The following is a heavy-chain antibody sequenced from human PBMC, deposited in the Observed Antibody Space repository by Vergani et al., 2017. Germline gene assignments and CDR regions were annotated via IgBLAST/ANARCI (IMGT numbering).Heavy chain of an antibody. CDR1: GYTFSNDY. CDR3: ARGDYGILTGYRY. Sequence: QVQMVQSGAEVKKSGASVKVSCKTSGYTFSNDYMHWVRQAPGQGLEWMGIINPSGGHTNYAQKFQGRVTMTRDTSTSTVYMELSSLRSEDTAIYYCARGDYGILTGYRYWGQGTLVTVSA. V-gene: IGHV1-46*03. J-gene: IGHJ4*02. D-gene: IGHD3-9*01. CDR2: INPSGGHT.